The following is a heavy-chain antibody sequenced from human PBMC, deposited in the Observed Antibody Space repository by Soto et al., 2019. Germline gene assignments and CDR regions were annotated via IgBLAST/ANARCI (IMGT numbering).Heavy chain of an antibody. CDR3: ARQPTTVTTFIDY. D-gene: IGHD4-17*01. CDR2: IYYSGST. J-gene: IGHJ4*02. Sequence: SETLSLTCTVSGGSISSYYWSWIRQPPGKGLEWIGYIYYSGSTNYNPSLKSRVTISVDTSKNQFSLKLSSVTAADTAVYYCARQPTTVTTFIDYWGQGTLVTVSS. CDR1: GGSISSYY. V-gene: IGHV4-59*08.